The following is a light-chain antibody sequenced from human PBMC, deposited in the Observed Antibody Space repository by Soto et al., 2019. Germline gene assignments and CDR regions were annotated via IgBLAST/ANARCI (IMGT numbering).Light chain of an antibody. CDR2: GAS. J-gene: IGKJ5*01. Sequence: EIVLTQSRGTLSLSPVERATLSCRTSQSVSSSYLAWYQQKPGQAPTLLIYGASSRATGIPGRFSGSGSGTAFTLTISRLEPEDFAVYYCEQYNNWFSITFGQGTRLEIK. CDR1: QSVSSSY. V-gene: IGKV3-20*01. CDR3: EQYNNWFSIT.